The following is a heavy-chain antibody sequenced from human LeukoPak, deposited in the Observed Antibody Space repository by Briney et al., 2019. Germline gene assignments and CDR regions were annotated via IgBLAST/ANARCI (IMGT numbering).Heavy chain of an antibody. CDR2: INHSGST. J-gene: IGHJ4*02. CDR1: GGSFSGYY. CDR3: ARGLTGTTSSSFDY. Sequence: PSETLSLTCAVYGGSFSGYYWSWIRQPPGKGLEWIGEINHSGSTNYNPSLKSRVTISVDTSKNQFSLKLSSVTAADTAVYYCARGLTGTTSSSFDYWGQGTLVTVSS. D-gene: IGHD1-7*01. V-gene: IGHV4-34*01.